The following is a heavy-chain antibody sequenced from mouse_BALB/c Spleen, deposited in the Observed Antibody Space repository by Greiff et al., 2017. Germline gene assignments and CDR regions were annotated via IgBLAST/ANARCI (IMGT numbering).Heavy chain of an antibody. J-gene: IGHJ2*01. CDR1: GYTFTSYW. CDR2: IYPGNSDT. Sequence: EVQLQQSGTVLARPGASVKMSCKASGYTFTSYWMHWVKQRPGQGLEWIGAIYPGNSDTSYNQKFKGKAKLTAVTSTSTAYMELSSLTNEDSAVFYCTRKFTTVVATRPYFDYWGQGTTLTVSS. V-gene: IGHV1-5*01. CDR3: TRKFTTVVATRPYFDY. D-gene: IGHD1-1*01.